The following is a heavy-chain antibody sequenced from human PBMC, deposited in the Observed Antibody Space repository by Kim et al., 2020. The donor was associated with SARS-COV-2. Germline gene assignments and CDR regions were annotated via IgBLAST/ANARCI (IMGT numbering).Heavy chain of an antibody. CDR3: AREKRLRFLEWLSYGMDV. Sequence: SETLSLTCTVSGGSVSSGSYYWSWIRQPPGKGLEWIGYIYYSGSTNYNPSLKSRVTISVDTSKNQFSLKLSSVTAADTAVYYCAREKRLRFLEWLSYGMDVWGQGTTVTVSS. CDR1: GGSVSSGSYY. V-gene: IGHV4-61*01. D-gene: IGHD3-3*01. J-gene: IGHJ6*02. CDR2: IYYSGST.